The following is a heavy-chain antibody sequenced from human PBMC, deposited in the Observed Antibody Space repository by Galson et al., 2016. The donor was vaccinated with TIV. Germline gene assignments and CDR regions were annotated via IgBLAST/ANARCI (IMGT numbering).Heavy chain of an antibody. CDR2: LYSGGAT. J-gene: IGHJ3*02. CDR1: GFTVSNNY. D-gene: IGHD4/OR15-4a*01. CDR3: ARDECANNICYGVFDI. V-gene: IGHV3-53*01. Sequence: SLRLSCAASGFTVSNNYMAWVRQAPGKGLEWVSLLYSGGATDYIDSVRGRSTVSRDKSKNTLYLQMNNLRAEDTAVYYCARDECANNICYGVFDIWGQGTMVTVSS.